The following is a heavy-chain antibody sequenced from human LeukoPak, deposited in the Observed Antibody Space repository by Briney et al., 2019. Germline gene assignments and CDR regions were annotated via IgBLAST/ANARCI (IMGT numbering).Heavy chain of an antibody. CDR1: GGSISSSKYY. CDR3: ARGSMGLGYCSGGSCYSFYYYYYYYMDV. V-gene: IGHV4-39*07. Sequence: SETLSLTCTVSGGSISSSKYYWGWIRQPPGKGLEWIGSIYYSGSAYYNPSLKSRVTISVDTSKNQFSLKLSSVTAADTAVYYCARGSMGLGYCSGGSCYSFYYYYYYYMDVWGKGTTVTVSS. J-gene: IGHJ6*03. CDR2: IYYSGSA. D-gene: IGHD2-15*01.